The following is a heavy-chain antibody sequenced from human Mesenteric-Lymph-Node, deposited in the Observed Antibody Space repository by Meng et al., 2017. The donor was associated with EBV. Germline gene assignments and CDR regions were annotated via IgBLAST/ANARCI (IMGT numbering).Heavy chain of an antibody. CDR2: IFYSGTT. CDR1: GGSIRSYY. Sequence: QVQLQESGPGLVKPSETLSLTCTVSGGSIRSYYWNWIRQPPGKGLEWIGTIFYSGTTNYNPSLKSRATLSVDTSKNQFSLKVTSMTAADTAMYSCARSSRGASAGFDSWGQGTMVTVSA. J-gene: IGHJ4*02. CDR3: ARSSRGASAGFDS. V-gene: IGHV4-59*13.